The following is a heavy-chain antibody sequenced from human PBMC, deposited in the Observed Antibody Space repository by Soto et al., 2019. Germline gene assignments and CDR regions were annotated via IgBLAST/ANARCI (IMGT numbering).Heavy chain of an antibody. CDR2: ISPGGST. CDR3: AKCVTFCYFDY. V-gene: IGHV3-23*01. J-gene: IGHJ4*02. CDR1: GFTFGSYA. D-gene: IGHD4-4*01. Sequence: GGSLRLSCAASGFTFGSYALSWVRQAPGKGLEWVSAISPGGSTYYADSVKGRFTISRDNSKNTVYLQMNSLRVEDKAVYYCAKCVTFCYFDYWGQGTLVTVSS.